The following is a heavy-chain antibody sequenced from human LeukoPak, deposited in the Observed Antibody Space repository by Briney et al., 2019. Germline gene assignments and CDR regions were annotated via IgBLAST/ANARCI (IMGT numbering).Heavy chain of an antibody. CDR3: ARGGSYLSAFDI. V-gene: IGHV3-23*01. Sequence: GGSLRLSCAASGFTFSSYEMNWVRQAPGKGLEWVSAISGSGGNANYADSVKGRFTISRDNSKNTVYLQMNSLRAEDTAVYYCARGGSYLSAFDIWGQGTMVTVSS. J-gene: IGHJ3*02. CDR1: GFTFSSYE. D-gene: IGHD1-26*01. CDR2: ISGSGGNA.